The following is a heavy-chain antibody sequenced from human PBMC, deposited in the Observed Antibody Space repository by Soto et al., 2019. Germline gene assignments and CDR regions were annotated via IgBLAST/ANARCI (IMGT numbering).Heavy chain of an antibody. V-gene: IGHV1-58*02. CDR1: GFTFTSSA. CDR2: IVVGSGNT. Sequence: ASVKXTCKASGFTFTSSAMXXVRXARGQRLEWIGWIVVGSGNTNYAQKFQERVTITRDMSTSTAYMELSSLRSEDTAVYYCAAVEDIVVVPAATGAFDIWGQGTMVTVSS. J-gene: IGHJ3*02. D-gene: IGHD2-2*01. CDR3: AAVEDIVVVPAATGAFDI.